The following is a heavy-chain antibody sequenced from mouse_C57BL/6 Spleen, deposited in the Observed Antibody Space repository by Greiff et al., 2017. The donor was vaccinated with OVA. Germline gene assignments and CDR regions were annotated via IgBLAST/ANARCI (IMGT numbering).Heavy chain of an antibody. CDR1: GYTFTSYW. Sequence: QVQLQQPGAELVKPGASVKLSCKASGYTFTSYWMQWVKQRPGQGLEWIGEIDPSDSYTNYNQKFKGKATLTVDTSSSTAYMQLSSLTSEDSAVYYCARGIVYWGQGTTLTVSS. CDR3: ARGIVY. CDR2: IDPSDSYT. V-gene: IGHV1-50*01. J-gene: IGHJ2*01.